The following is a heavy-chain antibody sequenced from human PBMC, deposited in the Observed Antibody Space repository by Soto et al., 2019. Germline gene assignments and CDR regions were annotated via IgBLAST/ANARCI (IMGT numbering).Heavy chain of an antibody. CDR2: MYYSGST. J-gene: IGHJ4*02. V-gene: IGHV4-39*01. Sequence: SETLSLTCTVSGGSISSSSYYWCWIRQPPGKGLEWIGTMYYSGSTHYNPSLKSRVTTSVDTSKNQFSLKLTSVTAADTAVYYCARQGSSSWYGTYYFDSWGQGTLVTVSS. D-gene: IGHD6-13*01. CDR3: ARQGSSSWYGTYYFDS. CDR1: GGSISSSSYY.